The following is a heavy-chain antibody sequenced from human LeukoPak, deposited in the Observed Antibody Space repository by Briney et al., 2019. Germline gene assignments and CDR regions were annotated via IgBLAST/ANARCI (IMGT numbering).Heavy chain of an antibody. CDR3: ARENYGSGSYANCFAP. J-gene: IGHJ5*02. D-gene: IGHD3-10*01. CDR2: ISSTGSTM. V-gene: IGHV3-48*04. Sequence: GGSLRLSCAASGFTFSSYWMSWVRQAPGKGLEWLSYISSTGSTMYYADSVKGRFTISRDNAKNSLYLQMSSLRAEDTAVYYCARENYGSGSYANCFAPWGKETLVTVS. CDR1: GFTFSSYW.